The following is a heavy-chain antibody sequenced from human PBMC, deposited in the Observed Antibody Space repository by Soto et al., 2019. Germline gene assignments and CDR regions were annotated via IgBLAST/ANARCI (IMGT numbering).Heavy chain of an antibody. D-gene: IGHD6-13*01. CDR3: ARAYRYSSSWYPTSPYNWFDP. Sequence: PSETLSLTCAVYGGSFGGYYWSWIRQPPGKGLEWIGEINHSGSTNYNPSLKSRVTISVDTSKNQFSLKLSSVTAADTAVYYCARAYRYSSSWYPTSPYNWFDPWGQGTLVTVSS. CDR2: INHSGST. CDR1: GGSFGGYY. V-gene: IGHV4-34*01. J-gene: IGHJ5*02.